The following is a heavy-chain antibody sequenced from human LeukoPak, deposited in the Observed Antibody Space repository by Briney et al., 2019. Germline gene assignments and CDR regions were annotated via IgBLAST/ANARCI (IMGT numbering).Heavy chain of an antibody. CDR3: ARLGYCSSTSCYSLFYYYYYMAV. J-gene: IGHJ6*03. D-gene: IGHD2-2*01. Sequence: SETLSLTFTVSGGSISSSSYYWGGIRPPPGKGLGWIGMIYYSGSTYYNPSLKRRVTISGDTSKNQFSLTLSSVTAADTAAYYCARLGYCSSTSCYSLFYYYYYMAVWGKGTTVTVSS. CDR2: IYYSGST. CDR1: GGSISSSSYY. V-gene: IGHV4-39*01.